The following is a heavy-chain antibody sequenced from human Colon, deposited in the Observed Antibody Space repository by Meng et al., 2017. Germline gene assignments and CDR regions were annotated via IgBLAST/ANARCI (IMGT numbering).Heavy chain of an antibody. CDR1: GDSVSSNSYY. Sequence: QVQLQESGPRLVKPSQTLSLTCTVSGDSVSSNSYYWTWIRQHQGTGLEWIGYIYSGGISHYNPSLKSRITMSIDTSKNQFTLQLTSVTAADTSIYYCARDPLAVGPTDRGLDSWGQGTLVTVSS. J-gene: IGHJ4*02. CDR2: IYSGGIS. V-gene: IGHV4-31*03. D-gene: IGHD1-26*01. CDR3: ARDPLAVGPTDRGLDS.